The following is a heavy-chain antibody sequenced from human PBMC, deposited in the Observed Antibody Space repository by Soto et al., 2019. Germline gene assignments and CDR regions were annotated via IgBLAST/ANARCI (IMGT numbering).Heavy chain of an antibody. CDR1: GFTFSSYA. CDR3: AKDYYYDSSGYYDY. CDR2: ISGSGGKT. Sequence: GGSLRLSCAASGFTFSSYAMSWVRQAPGKGLEWVSAISGSGGKTYYADSVKGRFTISRDTSKNTLYLQMNSLRAEDTALYYCAKDYYYDSSGYYDYWGQGTLVTVSS. D-gene: IGHD3-22*01. J-gene: IGHJ4*02. V-gene: IGHV3-23*01.